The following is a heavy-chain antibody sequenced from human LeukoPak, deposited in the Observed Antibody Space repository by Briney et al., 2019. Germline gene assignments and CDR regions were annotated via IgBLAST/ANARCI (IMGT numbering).Heavy chain of an antibody. V-gene: IGHV3-66*01. J-gene: IGHJ3*02. CDR1: GFTVSSNY. CDR2: IYSGGST. CDR3: ARARRLSIAAAGDAFDI. D-gene: IGHD6-13*01. Sequence: GGSLRLSCAASGFTVSSNYMNWVRQAPGKGLEWVSVIYSGGSTYYADSVKGRFTISRDNSKNTLYLQMNSLRAEDTAEYYCARARRLSIAAAGDAFDIWGQGTMVTVSS.